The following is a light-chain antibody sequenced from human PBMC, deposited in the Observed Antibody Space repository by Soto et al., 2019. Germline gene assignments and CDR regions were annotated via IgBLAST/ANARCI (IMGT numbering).Light chain of an antibody. CDR3: QQYNDYWT. Sequence: DIQMTQSPSTLSASVGDRVVITCRASQIITTWLAWYQQKPGKAPKLLIYDASSSESGVPSRFSGSGSGTEFTLTISRLQPDDFATYYCQQYNDYWTFGQGTKVDIK. J-gene: IGKJ1*01. CDR2: DAS. CDR1: QIITTW. V-gene: IGKV1-5*01.